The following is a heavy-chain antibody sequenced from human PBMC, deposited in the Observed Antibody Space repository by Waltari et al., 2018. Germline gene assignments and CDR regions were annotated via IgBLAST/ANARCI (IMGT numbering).Heavy chain of an antibody. V-gene: IGHV4-31*03. CDR1: GGSISSGGYY. J-gene: IGHJ3*02. CDR3: ARLGSTMVRGVIITRGAFDI. CDR2: IYYSGST. Sequence: QVQLQESGPGLVKPSQTLSLTCTVSGGSISSGGYYWSWIRQHPGTGLEWIGYIYYSGSTYYNPSLKSRVTISVDTSKNQFSLKLSSVTAADTAVYYCARLGSTMVRGVIITRGAFDIWGQGTMVTVSS. D-gene: IGHD3-10*01.